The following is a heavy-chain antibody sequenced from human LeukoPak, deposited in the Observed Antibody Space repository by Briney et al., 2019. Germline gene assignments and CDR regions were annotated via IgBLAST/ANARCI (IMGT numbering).Heavy chain of an antibody. CDR1: GYTLTGYY. CDR3: ARCSSSCQGAFDI. J-gene: IGHJ3*02. Sequence: ASVKVSCKASGYTLTGYYMHWVRQAPGQGLEWMGWINPNSGGTNYAQKFQGRVTMTRDTSISTAYMELSRLRSDDTAVYYCARCSSSCQGAFDIWGQGTMVTVSS. CDR2: INPNSGGT. D-gene: IGHD6-13*01. V-gene: IGHV1-2*02.